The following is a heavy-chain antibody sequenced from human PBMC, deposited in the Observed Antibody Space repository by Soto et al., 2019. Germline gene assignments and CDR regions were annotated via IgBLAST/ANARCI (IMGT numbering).Heavy chain of an antibody. J-gene: IGHJ4*02. D-gene: IGHD2-2*02. CDR1: GFTVSSNY. CDR3: ASETYTADFDY. CDR2: IYSGGST. Sequence: GGSLRLSCAASGFTVSSNYMSWVRQAPGKGLEWVSVIYSGGSTYYADSVKGRFTISRDNSKNTLYLQMNSLRAEDTAVYYCASETYTADFDYWGQGTLVTVSS. V-gene: IGHV3-66*01.